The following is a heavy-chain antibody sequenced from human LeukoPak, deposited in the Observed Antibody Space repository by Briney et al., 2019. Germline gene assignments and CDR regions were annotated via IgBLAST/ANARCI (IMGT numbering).Heavy chain of an antibody. Sequence: PGGSLRLSCVVSGFTFSGNHMNWVRQAPGKGLEWVSVIYNDGDTYYADSVKGRFTISRDNSKNTLYLQMNSLKPEDTSIYYCARDPGDGYGHLDYWGQGTLVTVSS. V-gene: IGHV3-66*02. D-gene: IGHD5-24*01. CDR1: GFTFSGNH. CDR2: IYNDGDT. CDR3: ARDPGDGYGHLDY. J-gene: IGHJ4*02.